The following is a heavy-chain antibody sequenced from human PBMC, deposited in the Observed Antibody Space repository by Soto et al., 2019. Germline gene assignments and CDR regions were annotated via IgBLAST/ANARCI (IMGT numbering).Heavy chain of an antibody. Sequence: QVQLQESGPGLVKPSETLSLTCTVSGGSISSYYWSWIRQPPGKGLEWIGYIYYSGSTNYNPSLKSRVTISVDTSKNQFSLKLSSVTAADTAVYYCARVVTMVRGVIRVGGNWFDPWGQGTLVTVSS. D-gene: IGHD3-10*01. J-gene: IGHJ5*02. CDR3: ARVVTMVRGVIRVGGNWFDP. CDR1: GGSISSYY. V-gene: IGHV4-59*01. CDR2: IYYSGST.